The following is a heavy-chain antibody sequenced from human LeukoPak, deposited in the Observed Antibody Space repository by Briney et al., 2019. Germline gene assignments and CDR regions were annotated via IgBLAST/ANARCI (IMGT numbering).Heavy chain of an antibody. CDR2: ISAYNGDT. J-gene: IGHJ4*02. V-gene: IGHV1-18*01. CDR3: ARAAYCGGGCYYYFDY. Sequence: ASVKVSCKASGYTFTSHGISWVRQAPGQGLEWMGWISAYNGDTKYAQKTQARVTMTTDASTCTAYMELRSLRSDDTAVYYCARAAYCGGGCYYYFDYWGQGTLVTVSS. CDR1: GYTFTSHG. D-gene: IGHD2-21*02.